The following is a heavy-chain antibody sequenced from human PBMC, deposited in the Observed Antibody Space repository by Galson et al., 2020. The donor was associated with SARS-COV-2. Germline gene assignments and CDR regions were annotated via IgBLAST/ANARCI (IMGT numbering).Heavy chain of an antibody. D-gene: IGHD3-22*01. CDR3: ARQTIHRTMNYYGMDV. Sequence: GESLKISCKGSGYSFTSYWISWVRQMPGKGLEWMGRIDPSDSYTNYSPSFQGHVTISADKSISTAYLQWSSLKASDTAMYYCARQTIHRTMNYYGMDVWGQGTTVTVSS. J-gene: IGHJ6*02. CDR2: IDPSDSYT. V-gene: IGHV5-10-1*01. CDR1: GYSFTSYW.